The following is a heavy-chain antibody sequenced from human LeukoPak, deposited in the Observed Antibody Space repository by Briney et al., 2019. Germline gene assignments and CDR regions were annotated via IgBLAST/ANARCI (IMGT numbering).Heavy chain of an antibody. CDR3: ARDNPRSGYDYVGP. J-gene: IGHJ5*02. Sequence: PSETLSLTCTVSGGSISSYYWSWIRQPPGKGLEWIGYIYYSGSTNYNPSLKSRVTISVDTSKNQFSLKLSSVTAADTAVYYCARDNPRSGYDYVGPWGQGTLVTVSS. D-gene: IGHD5-12*01. CDR1: GGSISSYY. V-gene: IGHV4-59*01. CDR2: IYYSGST.